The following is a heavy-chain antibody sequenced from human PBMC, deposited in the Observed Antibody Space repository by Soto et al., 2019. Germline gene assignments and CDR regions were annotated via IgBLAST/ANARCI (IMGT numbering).Heavy chain of an antibody. V-gene: IGHV1-2*02. J-gene: IGHJ3*01. CDR3: ALFRPEAFDL. Sequence: QVQLVQSGAEVGQPGASLKISCKASGYSFTGFYIHWVRQAPGQGLEWVGWINPDTGITNSAQHFQGRVTMTRDTSIDTAYIHLSRLRYDDTAVFYCALFRPEAFDLWGQGTMFSVSS. CDR1: GYSFTGFY. CDR2: INPDTGIT.